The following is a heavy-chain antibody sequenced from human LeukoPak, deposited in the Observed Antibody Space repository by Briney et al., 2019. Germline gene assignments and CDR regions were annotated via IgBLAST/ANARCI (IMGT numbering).Heavy chain of an antibody. CDR1: GYTFTSYD. D-gene: IGHD4-17*01. J-gene: IGHJ4*02. CDR3: ASWSLRKTPPRKTTVTTLFDY. CDR2: MNPNSGNT. Sequence: ASVKVSCKASGYTFTSYDINWVRQATGHRLEWMGWMNPNSGNTGYAQKFQGRVTMTRNTSITTAYMELSSLRSEDTAVYYCASWSLRKTPPRKTTVTTLFDYWGQRTLVTVSS. V-gene: IGHV1-8*01.